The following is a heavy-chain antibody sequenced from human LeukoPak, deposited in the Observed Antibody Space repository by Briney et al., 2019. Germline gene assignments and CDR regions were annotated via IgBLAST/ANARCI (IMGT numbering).Heavy chain of an antibody. D-gene: IGHD6-25*01. Sequence: GGSLRLSCAASGFTFSSYVMHWVRQAPGKGLEWVAFIRYDGSNKYYADSVKGRFTISRDNSKNTLYLQMNSLRAEDTAVYYCAKGPYSSVDYWGQGTLVTVSS. CDR2: IRYDGSNK. CDR3: AKGPYSSVDY. J-gene: IGHJ4*02. CDR1: GFTFSSYV. V-gene: IGHV3-30*02.